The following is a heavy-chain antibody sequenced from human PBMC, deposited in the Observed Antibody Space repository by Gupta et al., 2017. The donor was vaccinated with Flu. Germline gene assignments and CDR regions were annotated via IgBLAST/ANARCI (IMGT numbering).Heavy chain of an antibody. J-gene: IGHJ6*02. CDR3: AKDWKWNYNNYGMNV. V-gene: IGHV3-30*18. CDR1: GFRFRNYG. Sequence: QEQVVESGGGVVQPGRSLRLSCAASGFRFRNYGMHWVRQAPGKGLEWVAVISYDGSNKYYADSVKGRFTISRDNSKNTLYLQMNSLRTEDTAVYHCAKDWKWNYNNYGMNVWGQGTTVTVSS. CDR2: ISYDGSNK. D-gene: IGHD5-24*01.